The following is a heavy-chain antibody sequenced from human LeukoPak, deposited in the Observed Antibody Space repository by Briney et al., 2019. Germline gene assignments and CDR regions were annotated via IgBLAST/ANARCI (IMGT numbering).Heavy chain of an antibody. D-gene: IGHD5-18*01. Sequence: PGGSLRLSCAASGFDFRSYAMHWVRQAPGKGLEWVSLISYQGTNTYYADSVKGRFTISRDNSKNTVLLQMTSLRVEDTAVYYCARDGANTYGRAFDFWGQGMQVTVSS. CDR3: ARDGANTYGRAFDF. J-gene: IGHJ4*02. V-gene: IGHV3-30*04. CDR1: GFDFRSYA. CDR2: ISYQGTNT.